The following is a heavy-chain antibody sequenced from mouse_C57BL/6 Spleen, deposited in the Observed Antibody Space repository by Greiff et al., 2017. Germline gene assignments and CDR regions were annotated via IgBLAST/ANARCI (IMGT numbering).Heavy chain of an antibody. Sequence: EVQLMASGGDLVKPGASLQLSCTASGFPFSSYGLSWVRPTPGPRLEWIATISSGGSYTYSPDKVTGRFTFSRDNAKTTLYMQLSSLKSEDTAMYYCSRNGDGYENAYFAYWGQGTLVTVSA. V-gene: IGHV5-6*01. J-gene: IGHJ3*01. CDR3: SRNGDGYENAYFAY. CDR1: GFPFSSYG. CDR2: ISSGGSYT. D-gene: IGHD2-2*01.